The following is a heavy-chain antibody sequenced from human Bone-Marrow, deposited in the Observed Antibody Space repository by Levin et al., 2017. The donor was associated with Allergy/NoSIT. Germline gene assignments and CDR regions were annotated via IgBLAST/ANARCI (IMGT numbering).Heavy chain of an antibody. CDR1: GFTFDDYA. D-gene: IGHD3-3*01. J-gene: IGHJ4*02. V-gene: IGHV3-9*01. CDR2: ISWNSGSI. Sequence: GGSLRLSCAASGFTFDDYAMHWVRQAPGKGLEWVSGISWNSGSIGYADSVKGRFTISRDNAKNSLYLQMNSLRAEDTALYYCAKGGGVTIFGVVSDYWGQGTLVTVSS. CDR3: AKGGGVTIFGVVSDY.